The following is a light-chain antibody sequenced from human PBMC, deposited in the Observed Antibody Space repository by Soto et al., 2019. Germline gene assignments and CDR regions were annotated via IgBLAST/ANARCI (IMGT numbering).Light chain of an antibody. J-gene: IGKJ1*01. CDR3: QQRSNWPT. V-gene: IGKV3-11*01. Sequence: EIVVTHSPSTLSLSPVGRATLSCRASQSVSSYLAWYQQKPGQAPRLLIYDASNRATGIPARFSGSGSGTDFTLTISSLEPEDFAVYYCQQRSNWPTFGQGTKVDIK. CDR1: QSVSSY. CDR2: DAS.